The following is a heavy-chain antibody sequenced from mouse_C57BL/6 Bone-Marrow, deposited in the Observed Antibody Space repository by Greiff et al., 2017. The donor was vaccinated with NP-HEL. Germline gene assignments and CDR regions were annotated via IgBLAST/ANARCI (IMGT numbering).Heavy chain of an antibody. CDR3: ARGYSNYDFDY. V-gene: IGHV5-16*01. CDR2: INYDGSST. J-gene: IGHJ2*01. D-gene: IGHD2-5*01. Sequence: EVKLMESEGGLVQPGSSMKLSCTASGFTFSDYYMAWVRQVPEKGLEWVANINYDGSSTYYLDSLKSRFIISRDNAKNILYLQMSSLKSEDTATYYCARGYSNYDFDYWGQGTTLTVSS. CDR1: GFTFSDYY.